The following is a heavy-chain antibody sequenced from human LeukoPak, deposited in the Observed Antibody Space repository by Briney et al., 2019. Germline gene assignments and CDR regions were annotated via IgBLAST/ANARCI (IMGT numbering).Heavy chain of an antibody. V-gene: IGHV1-69*06. J-gene: IGHJ6*03. CDR1: GGTFSSYA. CDR2: TIPIFGTA. CDR3: ARAAYGAPRPYYYYMDV. Sequence: ASVKVSCKASGGTFSSYAISWVRQAPGQGLEWMGGTIPIFGTANYGQKFQGRVTITADKSTSTAYMELSSLRSEDTAVYYCARAAYGAPRPYYYYMDVWGKGTTVTVSS. D-gene: IGHD4-17*01.